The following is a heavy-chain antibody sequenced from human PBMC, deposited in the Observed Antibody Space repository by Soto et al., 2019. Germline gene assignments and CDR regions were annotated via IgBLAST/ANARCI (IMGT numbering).Heavy chain of an antibody. CDR2: ISGSGGST. CDR3: AKDTPLVGYYYYYGMDV. V-gene: IGHV3-23*01. D-gene: IGHD1-26*01. J-gene: IGHJ6*02. Sequence: GGSLRLSCAASGFTFSSYAMSWVRQAPGKGLEWVSAISGSGGSTYYADSVKGRFTISRDNSKNTLYLQMSSLRAEDTAVYYCAKDTPLVGYYYYYGMDVWGQGTTVTVSS. CDR1: GFTFSSYA.